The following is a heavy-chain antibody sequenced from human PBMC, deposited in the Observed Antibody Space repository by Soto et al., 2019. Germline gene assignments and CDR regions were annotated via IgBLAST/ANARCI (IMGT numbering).Heavy chain of an antibody. CDR3: AGSLRYFDWDYYSYGMDV. Sequence: PSETLSLTCAVYGGSFSGYYWSWIRQPPGKGLEWIGEINHSGSTNYNPSLKSRVTISVDTSKNQFSLMLSSVTAADTAVYYCAGSLRYFDWDYYSYGMDVWGQGTTVTVSS. CDR2: INHSGST. D-gene: IGHD3-9*01. V-gene: IGHV4-34*01. J-gene: IGHJ6*02. CDR1: GGSFSGYY.